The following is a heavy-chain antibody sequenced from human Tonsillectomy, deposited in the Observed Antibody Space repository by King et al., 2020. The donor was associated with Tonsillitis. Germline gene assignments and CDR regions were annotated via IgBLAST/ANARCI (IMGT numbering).Heavy chain of an antibody. CDR3: AGGGLVLVAIGWFDP. CDR2: TYYRSKWNN. Sequence: VQLQQSGPGLVKPSQTLSLTCAISGDSVSSNSAGWNWIRQSPSRGLEWLGRTYYRSKWNNDYAVSVKSRININPDTSKNQFSLQLNSVTPEDTAVYYCAGGGLVLVAIGWFDPWGQGTLVTVSS. V-gene: IGHV6-1*01. CDR1: GDSVSSNSAG. D-gene: IGHD3-10*01. J-gene: IGHJ5*02.